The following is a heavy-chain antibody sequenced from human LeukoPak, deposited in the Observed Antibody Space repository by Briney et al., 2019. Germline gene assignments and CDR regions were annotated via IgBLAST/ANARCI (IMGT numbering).Heavy chain of an antibody. CDR2: IYTSGTT. CDR1: GGSISSYY. V-gene: IGHV4-4*07. J-gene: IGHJ6*03. Sequence: SETLSLTCTVSGGSISSYYWSWIRQPAGKGLEWIGRIYTSGTTNYNPSLKSRVTISVDTSKNQFSLKLSSVTAADTAVYYCARETSQKGAHYMDVWGKGTTVTISS. D-gene: IGHD3-16*01. CDR3: ARETSQKGAHYMDV.